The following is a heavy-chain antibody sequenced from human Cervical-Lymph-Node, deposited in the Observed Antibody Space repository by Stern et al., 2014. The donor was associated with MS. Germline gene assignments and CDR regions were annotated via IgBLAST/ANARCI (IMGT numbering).Heavy chain of an antibody. CDR2: IWHGGNT. V-gene: IGHV4-4*02. D-gene: IGHD1-7*01. CDR3: TRARAGNYVRFFAS. J-gene: IGHJ5*02. CDR1: GDSIKSDHW. Sequence: QVQLQESGPRLVKPSETLSLTCTVSGDSIKSDHWWTWVRQPPGKGLEWIGEIWHGGNTNYNPSLKSRVTLSLDTSTNPFSLNLNSVTAADTAIYYCTRARAGNYVRFFASWGQGSLITVSS.